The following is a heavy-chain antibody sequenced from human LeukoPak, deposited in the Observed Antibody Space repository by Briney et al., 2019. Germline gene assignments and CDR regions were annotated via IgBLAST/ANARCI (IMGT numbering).Heavy chain of an antibody. D-gene: IGHD6-13*01. V-gene: IGHV3-66*01. CDR2: LYSGGIT. CDR3: ARELTSSSCFDP. CDR1: GFTFSSYE. J-gene: IGHJ5*02. Sequence: GGSLRLSCATSGFTFSSYEMNWVRQAPGKGLEWVSVLYSGGITYSADSVKGRFTISRDISKNTLYLQMNSLRAEDTAVYYCARELTSSSCFDPWGQGTLVTVSS.